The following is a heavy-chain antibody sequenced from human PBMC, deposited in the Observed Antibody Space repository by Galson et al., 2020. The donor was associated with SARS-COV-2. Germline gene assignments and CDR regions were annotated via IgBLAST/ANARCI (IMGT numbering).Heavy chain of an antibody. CDR2: ISGSGDTT. J-gene: IGHJ4*02. D-gene: IGHD3-16*02. CDR3: AKVFDDDVWGSHRLDY. Sequence: GGSLRLSCAGSGFSFTSYAMTWVRQAPGKGLEWVSSISGSGDTTLYADSVKGRFSISRDNSKDTVYLQMHSLRVDDTAVYFCAKVFDDDVWGSHRLDYWGQGTLVTVSS. V-gene: IGHV3-23*01. CDR1: GFSFTSYA.